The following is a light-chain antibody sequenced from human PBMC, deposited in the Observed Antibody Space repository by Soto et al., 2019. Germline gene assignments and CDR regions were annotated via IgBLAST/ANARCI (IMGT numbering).Light chain of an antibody. CDR3: QQSYSTPYT. CDR1: QNINHY. Sequence: DIQMTQSPSSLSASAGDRVTITCRASQNINHYLNWYQQKPGKAPKLLIYTSSNLQSGVPSRFSGSGSGTDFTLTISSLQPEDFAPYYCQQSYSTPYTFGQGTKLEIK. J-gene: IGKJ2*01. CDR2: TSS. V-gene: IGKV1-39*01.